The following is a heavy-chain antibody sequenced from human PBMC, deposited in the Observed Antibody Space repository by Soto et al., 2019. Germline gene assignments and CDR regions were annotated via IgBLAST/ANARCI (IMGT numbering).Heavy chain of an antibody. CDR2: MNSDGSST. CDR1: GFTFRSYW. Sequence: EVQLVESGGGLVQPGGSLRLSCAASGFTFRSYWMQWVRQAPGKGLVWVSWMNSDGSSTRYADSVKGRFTISRDNAKNTLYLQMNSLRAEDTAVYYCASGGSSLNFDSWGQGTLVTVSS. D-gene: IGHD6-6*01. CDR3: ASGGSSLNFDS. J-gene: IGHJ4*02. V-gene: IGHV3-74*01.